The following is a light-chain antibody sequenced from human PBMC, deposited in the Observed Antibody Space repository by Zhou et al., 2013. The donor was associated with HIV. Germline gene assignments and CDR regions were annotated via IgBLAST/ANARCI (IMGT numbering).Light chain of an antibody. CDR1: QSVSSTS. J-gene: IGKJ1*01. CDR2: GAS. Sequence: ENVLTQSPGTLSLSPGERATLSCRASQSVSSTSLAWYQQKPGRAPRLLIYGASSRATGIPGRFSGSGSGTDFTLTISRLEPEDFAVYYCQQYGSSPATFGQGPRWKS. CDR3: QQYGSSPAT. V-gene: IGKV3-20*01.